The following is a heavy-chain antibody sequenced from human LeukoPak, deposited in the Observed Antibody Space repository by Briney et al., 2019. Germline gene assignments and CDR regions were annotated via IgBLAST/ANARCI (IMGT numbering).Heavy chain of an antibody. CDR1: GFTFSSYG. V-gene: IGHV3-30*03. CDR2: MSYDGSNK. CDR3: ARDGDSDYIFSYYFDY. Sequence: GRSLRLSCAASGFTFSSYGMHWVRQAPGKGLEWVAVMSYDGSNKYYADSVKGRFTISRDNSKNTLYLQMNSLRAEDTAVYYCARDGDSDYIFSYYFDYWGQGTLVTVSS. J-gene: IGHJ4*02. D-gene: IGHD2-21*02.